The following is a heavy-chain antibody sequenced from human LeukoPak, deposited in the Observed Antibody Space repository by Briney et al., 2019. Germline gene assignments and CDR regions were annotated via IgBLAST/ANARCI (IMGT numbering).Heavy chain of an antibody. Sequence: GGSLRLSCEASVFTFSDSSMTWVRQAPGKGLEWVAHIKEDGTDKNYMDSVKGRFTISRENAKKSLFLQVNRLRAEDTDLYYCARDRGWFTFEYWGQGTLVTVSS. V-gene: IGHV3-7*01. CDR1: VFTFSDSS. CDR2: IKEDGTDK. CDR3: ARDRGWFTFEY. J-gene: IGHJ4*02. D-gene: IGHD6-19*01.